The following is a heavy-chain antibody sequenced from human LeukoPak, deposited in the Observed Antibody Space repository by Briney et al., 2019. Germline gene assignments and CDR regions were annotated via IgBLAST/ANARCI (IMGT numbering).Heavy chain of an antibody. CDR2: ISGSGGST. V-gene: IGHV3-23*01. J-gene: IGHJ4*02. CDR3: AKDRHTTSRLLTTYYFDY. CDR1: GFTFSSYA. Sequence: GGCLRLSCAAAGFTFSSYAMSWVRQAPGEGREWVSAISGSGGSTYYADSVKGRFTISRDNSRNTLYMLMNSLRADDTAAYYCAKDRHTTSRLLTTYYFDYWGQGTLVTVSS. D-gene: IGHD2-15*01.